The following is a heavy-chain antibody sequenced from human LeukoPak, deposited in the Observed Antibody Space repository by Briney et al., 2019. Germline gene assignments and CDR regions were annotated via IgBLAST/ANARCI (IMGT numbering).Heavy chain of an antibody. J-gene: IGHJ4*02. D-gene: IGHD3-16*01. CDR1: GFTFSSYG. CDR3: AKGGWTFGGVTYKDY. Sequence: QPGGSLRLSCAASGFTFSSYGMHWVRQAPGKGLEWVAFIRYDGSNKYYADSVKGRFTISRDNSKNTLYLQMNSLRAEDTAVYYCAKGGWTFGGVTYKDYWGQGTLVTVSS. CDR2: IRYDGSNK. V-gene: IGHV3-30*02.